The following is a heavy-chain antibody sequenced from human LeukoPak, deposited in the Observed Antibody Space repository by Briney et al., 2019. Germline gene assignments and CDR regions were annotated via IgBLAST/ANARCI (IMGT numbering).Heavy chain of an antibody. V-gene: IGHV4-39*02. CDR2: IYYSGST. CDR3: AREERWLQSDY. J-gene: IGHJ4*02. D-gene: IGHD5-24*01. CDR1: GGSISSSSYY. Sequence: SETLSLTCTVSGGSISSSSYYWGWIRQPPGKGLEWIGSIYYSGSTYYNPSLKSRVTISVDTSKNQFSLKLSSATAADTAVYYCAREERWLQSDYWGQGTLVTVSS.